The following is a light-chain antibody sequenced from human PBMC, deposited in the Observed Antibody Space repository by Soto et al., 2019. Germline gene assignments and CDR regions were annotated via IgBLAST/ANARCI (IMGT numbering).Light chain of an antibody. Sequence: DIQMTQSPSTLSASIGDRVTITCRASQTISSWLDWYTQKPGKAPKLLIYTASSLESGVPSRFSGSGSGTEFTLTINSLHPDDFATYYCQQYNNYPFTFGPGTKVDIK. V-gene: IGKV1-5*03. J-gene: IGKJ3*01. CDR1: QTISSW. CDR3: QQYNNYPFT. CDR2: TAS.